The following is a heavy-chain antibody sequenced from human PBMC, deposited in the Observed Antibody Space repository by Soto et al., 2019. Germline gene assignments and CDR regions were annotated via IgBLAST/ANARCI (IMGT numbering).Heavy chain of an antibody. CDR1: GFTFSSYA. Sequence: VGSLRLSCAASGFTFSSYAMSWVRQAPGKGLEWVSAISGSGGSTYYADSVKGRFTISRDNSKNTLYLQMNSLRAEDTAVYYCAKDPGYSSGWYLPYNWFDPWGQGTLVTVSS. CDR2: ISGSGGST. J-gene: IGHJ5*02. V-gene: IGHV3-23*01. CDR3: AKDPGYSSGWYLPYNWFDP. D-gene: IGHD6-19*01.